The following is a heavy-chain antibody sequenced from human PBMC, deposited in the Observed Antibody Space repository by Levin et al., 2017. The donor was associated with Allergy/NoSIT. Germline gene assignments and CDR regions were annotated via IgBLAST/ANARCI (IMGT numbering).Heavy chain of an antibody. V-gene: IGHV3-30*18. J-gene: IGHJ6*02. CDR3: AKDILWEDRSSYGMDV. CDR2: ISYDGSNK. Sequence: GESLKISCAASGFTFSSYGVHWVRQAPGKGLEWVAVISYDGSNKYYADSVKGRFTISRDNSKNTLYLQMNSLRAEDTAVYYCAKDILWEDRSSYGMDVWGQGTTVTVSS. CDR1: GFTFSSYG. D-gene: IGHD1-26*01.